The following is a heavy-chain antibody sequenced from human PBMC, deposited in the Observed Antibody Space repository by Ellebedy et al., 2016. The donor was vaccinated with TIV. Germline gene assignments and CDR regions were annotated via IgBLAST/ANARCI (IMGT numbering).Heavy chain of an antibody. CDR1: GGSISSGDYY. J-gene: IGHJ5*02. D-gene: IGHD3-10*01. V-gene: IGHV4-30-4*01. CDR2: IYYSGST. Sequence: SETLSLXXTVSGGSISSGDYYWSWIRQPPGKGLEWIGYIYYSGSTYYNPSLKSRVTISVDTSKNQFSLKLSSVTAADTAVYYCARVNLLRISGSSLNWFDPWGQGTLVTVSS. CDR3: ARVNLLRISGSSLNWFDP.